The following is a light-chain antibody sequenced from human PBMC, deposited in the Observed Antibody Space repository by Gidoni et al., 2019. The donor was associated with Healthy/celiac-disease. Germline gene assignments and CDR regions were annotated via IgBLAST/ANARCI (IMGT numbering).Light chain of an antibody. V-gene: IGKV3-11*01. J-gene: IGKJ4*01. CDR2: DAS. Sequence: EIVWKQSPATLSLSPGERASLSCRASQGVSSYLAWYQQKRGQAPRLLIYDASNSATGTPASFSGSGSGTDFTLTSSILDPEDVAVYYCQQRSKWPLTFGGGTKVEIK. CDR1: QGVSSY. CDR3: QQRSKWPLT.